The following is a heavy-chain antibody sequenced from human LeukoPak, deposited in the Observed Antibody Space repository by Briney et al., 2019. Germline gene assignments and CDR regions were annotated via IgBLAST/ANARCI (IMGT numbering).Heavy chain of an antibody. D-gene: IGHD1-26*01. Sequence: ASVKVSCKASGYTFSDYDINWVRQATGQGLEWMGWIIPNSGNAGYAQKFQGRITMTRNTSISTAYMELSSLRSEDTAVYYCARALAWGGSSYSYYYMDVWDKGTTVTVSS. CDR3: ARALAWGGSSYSYYYMDV. V-gene: IGHV1-8*01. CDR1: GYTFSDYD. J-gene: IGHJ6*03. CDR2: IIPNSGNA.